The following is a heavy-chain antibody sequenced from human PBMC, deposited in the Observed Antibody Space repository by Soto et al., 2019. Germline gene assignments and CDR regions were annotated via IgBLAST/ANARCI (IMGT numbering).Heavy chain of an antibody. CDR1: GGSISSSSYY. V-gene: IGHV4-39*01. D-gene: IGHD3-3*01. CDR2: IYYSGST. J-gene: IGHJ4*02. Sequence: SETLSLTCTVSGGSISSSSYYWGWIRQPPGKGLEWIGSIYYSGSTYYNPSLKSRVTISVDTSKNQFSLKLSSVTAADTAVYYCARQGHDFWSRYFDYWGQGTLVTVSS. CDR3: ARQGHDFWSRYFDY.